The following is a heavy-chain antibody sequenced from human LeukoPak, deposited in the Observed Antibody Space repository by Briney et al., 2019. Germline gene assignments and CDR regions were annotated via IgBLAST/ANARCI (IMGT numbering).Heavy chain of an antibody. CDR2: ISYDGSNK. Sequence: PGGSLRLSCAASGFTFSSYGMHWVRQAPGKGLEWVAVISYDGSNKYYADSVKGRFTISRDNSKNTLYLQMNSLRAEDTAVYYCAKDLDPYCSGGSCSAGMDVWGQGTTVTVSS. V-gene: IGHV3-30*18. D-gene: IGHD2-15*01. J-gene: IGHJ6*02. CDR1: GFTFSSYG. CDR3: AKDLDPYCSGGSCSAGMDV.